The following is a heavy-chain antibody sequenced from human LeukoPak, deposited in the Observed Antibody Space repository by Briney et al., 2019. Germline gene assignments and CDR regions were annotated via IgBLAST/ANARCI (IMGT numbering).Heavy chain of an antibody. CDR1: GGPFSGYY. CDR3: ARFSSTVTTFDY. D-gene: IGHD4-17*01. J-gene: IGHJ4*02. CDR2: MNHSGST. V-gene: IGHV4-34*01. Sequence: PSETLSLTCAVYGGPFSGYYWSWIRQPPGKGLEWIGEMNHSGSTRYNPSLKSRVTISVDTSKNQFSLKLSSVTAADTAMYYCARFSSTVTTFDYWGQGTLVTVSS.